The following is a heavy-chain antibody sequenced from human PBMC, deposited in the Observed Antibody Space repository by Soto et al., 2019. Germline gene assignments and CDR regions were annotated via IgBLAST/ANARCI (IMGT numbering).Heavy chain of an antibody. V-gene: IGHV3-20*01. Sequence: GGSLRLSCAASGFTFDDYGMSWVRQAPGKGLEWVSGINWNGGSTGYADSVKGRFTISRDNAKNSLYLQMNSLRAEDTALYHCARAARARSYYYYMDVWGKGPTVTVSS. CDR1: GFTFDDYG. D-gene: IGHD5-12*01. CDR2: INWNGGST. CDR3: ARAARARSYYYYMDV. J-gene: IGHJ6*03.